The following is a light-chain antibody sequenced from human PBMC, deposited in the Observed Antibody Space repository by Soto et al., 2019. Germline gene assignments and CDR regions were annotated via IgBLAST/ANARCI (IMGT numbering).Light chain of an antibody. CDR2: CSS. CDR3: QQRSYWQT. J-gene: IGKJ1*01. Sequence: PITLTQSPGKRATLSCKAGKRVSSSYLAWYQQKPGQAPRLLLYCSSSRATGIPDRFSGSGSGTEFFTPTSSSVDAEYAVVYCWQQRSYWQTFGQGTKVDIK. CDR1: KRVSSSY. V-gene: IGKV3D-20*02.